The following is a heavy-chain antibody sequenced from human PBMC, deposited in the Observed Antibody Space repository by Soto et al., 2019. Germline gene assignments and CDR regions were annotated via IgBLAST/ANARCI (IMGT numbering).Heavy chain of an antibody. J-gene: IGHJ4*02. CDR2: ISSDGSST. CDR3: LYDLDY. V-gene: IGHV3-74*01. D-gene: IGHD3-22*01. Sequence: EVQLVESGGGLVQPGGSLRLSCVASGLTFSKYWMHWVPQAPGKGLVWVSHISSDGSSTNYADSVKGRFTISRDNAKSTLYLQMNSLRVEDTAVYYCLYDLDYWGQGTLVTVSS. CDR1: GLTFSKYW.